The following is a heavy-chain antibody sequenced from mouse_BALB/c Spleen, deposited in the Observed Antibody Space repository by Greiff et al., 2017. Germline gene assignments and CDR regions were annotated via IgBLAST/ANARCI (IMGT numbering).Heavy chain of an antibody. CDR1: GFTFSSYG. CDR3: AREGLLRDRVSRYFDV. D-gene: IGHD1-1*01. Sequence: EVQLVESGGGLVQPGGSLKLSCAASGFTFSSYGMSWVRQTPDKRLELVATINSNGGSTYYPDSVKGRFTISRDNAKNTLYLQMSSLKSEDTAMYYCAREGLLRDRVSRYFDVWGAGTTVTVSS. J-gene: IGHJ1*01. V-gene: IGHV5-6-3*01. CDR2: INSNGGST.